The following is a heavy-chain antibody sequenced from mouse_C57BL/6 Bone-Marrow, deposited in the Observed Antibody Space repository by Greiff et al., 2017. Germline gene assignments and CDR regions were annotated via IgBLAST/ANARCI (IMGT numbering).Heavy chain of an antibody. J-gene: IGHJ4*01. D-gene: IGHD1-1*01. CDR3: ARDWFITTGYAMDY. CDR1: GFTFSSYA. Sequence: EVKLVESGGGLVKPGGSLKLSCAASGFTFSSYAMSWVRQTPEKRLEWVATISDGGSYTYYPDNVKGRFTISRDNAKNNLYLQMSHLKSEDTAMYYCARDWFITTGYAMDYWGQGTSVTVSS. V-gene: IGHV5-4*01. CDR2: ISDGGSYT.